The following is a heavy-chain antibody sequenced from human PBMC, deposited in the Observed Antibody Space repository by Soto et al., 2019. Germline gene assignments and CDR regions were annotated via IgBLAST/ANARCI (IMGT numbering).Heavy chain of an antibody. Sequence: SLRLSCAASGFTFSNYGMHWVRQAPGKGLEWVAVIWYDGSNKYYPDAVKGRFTISRDNSKNILYLQMNSLRAEDTAVYYCARDRAEAFDIWGQGTMVT. J-gene: IGHJ3*02. CDR3: ARDRAEAFDI. CDR1: GFTFSNYG. CDR2: IWYDGSNK. V-gene: IGHV3-33*01.